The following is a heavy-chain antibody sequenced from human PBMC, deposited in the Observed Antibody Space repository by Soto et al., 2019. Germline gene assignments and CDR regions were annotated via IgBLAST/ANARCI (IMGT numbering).Heavy chain of an antibody. CDR3: AREGSCSSTSWYSCMDV. CDR2: INPSGGST. J-gene: IGHJ6*02. Sequence: ASVKVSCKASGYTFTSYYMHWVRQAPGQGLEWMGIINPSGGSTSYAQKFQGRVTLTRDTSTSTVYMELSSLRSEDTAVYYCAREGSCSSTSWYSCMDVWGQGTTVTVSS. D-gene: IGHD2-2*01. CDR1: GYTFTSYY. V-gene: IGHV1-46*01.